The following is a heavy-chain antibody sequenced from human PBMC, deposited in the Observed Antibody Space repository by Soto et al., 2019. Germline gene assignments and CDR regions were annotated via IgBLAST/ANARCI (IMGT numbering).Heavy chain of an antibody. CDR1: GGTFSSYA. D-gene: IGHD2-2*01. J-gene: IGHJ6*02. CDR2: IIPIFGTA. Sequence: ASVKVSCKASGGTFSSYAISWVRQAPGKGLEWMGGIIPIFGTANYAQKFQGRVTITADESTSTAYMELSSLRSEDTAVYYCARNIVVVPAAMHYYYYGMDVWGQGTTVTVSS. CDR3: ARNIVVVPAAMHYYYYGMDV. V-gene: IGHV1-69*13.